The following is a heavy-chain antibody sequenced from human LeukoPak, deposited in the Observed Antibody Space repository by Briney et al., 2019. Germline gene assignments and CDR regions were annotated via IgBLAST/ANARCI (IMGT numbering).Heavy chain of an antibody. V-gene: IGHV3-21*01. D-gene: IGHD5-18*01. CDR2: ISSSSSYI. CDR1: GFTFSGFA. CDR3: ASERETWIQLWPTRAFDI. Sequence: GGSLRLSCAASGFTFSGFAMNWVRQAPGKGLEWVSSISSSSSYIYYADSVKGRFTISRDNAKNSLYLQMNSLRAEDTAVYYCASERETWIQLWPTRAFDIWGQGTMVTVSS. J-gene: IGHJ3*02.